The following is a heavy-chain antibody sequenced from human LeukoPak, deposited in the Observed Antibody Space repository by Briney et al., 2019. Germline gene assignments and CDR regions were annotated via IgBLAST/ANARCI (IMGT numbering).Heavy chain of an antibody. V-gene: IGHV1-24*01. D-gene: IGHD5-24*01. J-gene: IGHJ4*02. CDR3: ATEGWLQYTFDY. CDR1: GGTFSSYA. CDR2: FDPEDGET. Sequence: GASVKVSCKASGGTFSSYAISWVRQAPGKGLEWMGGFDPEDGETIYAQKFQGRVTMTEDTSTDTAYMELSSLRSEDTAVYYCATEGWLQYTFDYWGQGTLVTVSS.